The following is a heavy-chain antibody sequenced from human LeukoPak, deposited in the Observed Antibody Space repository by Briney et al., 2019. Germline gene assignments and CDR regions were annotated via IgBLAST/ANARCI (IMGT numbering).Heavy chain of an antibody. Sequence: SETLSLTCTVSGGSFSSSTYYWGWIRQPPGKGLEWIGSIYYSGSTYYNPSLKSRVTISVDTSKNQFSLKLSSVTAADTAVYYCARDQGSSGYYPRHEPYYYYGMDVWGQGTTVTVSS. CDR2: IYYSGST. CDR1: GGSFSSSTYY. CDR3: ARDQGSSGYYPRHEPYYYYGMDV. D-gene: IGHD3-22*01. V-gene: IGHV4-39*07. J-gene: IGHJ6*02.